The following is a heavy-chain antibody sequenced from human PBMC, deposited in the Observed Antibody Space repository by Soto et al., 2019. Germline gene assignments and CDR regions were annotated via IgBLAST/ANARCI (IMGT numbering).Heavy chain of an antibody. D-gene: IGHD5-12*01. CDR2: MSYDGTIK. J-gene: IGHJ4*02. CDR3: ARDPYSGYIFDS. CDR1: GFTFSNYA. Sequence: QVQLVESGGGVVRPGTSLRLSCAASGFTFSNYAMHWVRQFPGKGLEWLAIMSYDGTIKYNPVSVKGRLTISRDNSINPLYLQLNSLRVEDTALYFCARDPYSGYIFDSWGQGTLVTVSS. V-gene: IGHV3-30-3*01.